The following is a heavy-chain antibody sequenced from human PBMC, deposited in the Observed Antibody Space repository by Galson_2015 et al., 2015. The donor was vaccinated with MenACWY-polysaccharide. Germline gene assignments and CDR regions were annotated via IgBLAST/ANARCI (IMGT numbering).Heavy chain of an antibody. J-gene: IGHJ5*02. V-gene: IGHV3-7*01. Sequence: SLRLSCAASGFTFSSYWMTWVRQAPGKGLEWVANIKQDGSEKYYVDSVKGRFTISRDNAKNSLYLQMNSLRAEDTAVYYCARYQGAAGTGLNWLDPWGQGTLVTVSS. CDR2: IKQDGSEK. CDR3: ARYQGAAGTGLNWLDP. D-gene: IGHD1-14*01. CDR1: GFTFSSYW.